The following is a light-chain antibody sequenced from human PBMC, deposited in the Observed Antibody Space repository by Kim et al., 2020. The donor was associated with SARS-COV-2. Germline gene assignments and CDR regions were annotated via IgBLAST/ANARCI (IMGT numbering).Light chain of an antibody. Sequence: DIQMTQSHSSLSASVGDRVTINCQASQDIRNYLNWYQQKPGKAPKLLIYDASKLETGVPSRFSGSGSGTDFTLTISSLQPEDIATYFCQQFDNLPMFTFGRGTKLQIK. CDR1: QDIRNY. CDR2: DAS. CDR3: QQFDNLPMFT. J-gene: IGKJ2*01. V-gene: IGKV1-33*01.